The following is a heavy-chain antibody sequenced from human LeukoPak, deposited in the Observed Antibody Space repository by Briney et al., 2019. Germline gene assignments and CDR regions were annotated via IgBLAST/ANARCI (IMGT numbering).Heavy chain of an antibody. Sequence: SETLSLTCTVSGGSISSSSYYWAWIRQPPGKGLEWIANVYYNGDTYCNSSLYSRVTISADTSKNQFSLNLRSVTAADTAVYYCARLLSPGWFDPWGQGTLVTVSS. D-gene: IGHD2/OR15-2a*01. CDR1: GGSISSSSYY. J-gene: IGHJ5*02. CDR2: VYYNGDT. V-gene: IGHV4-39*01. CDR3: ARLLSPGWFDP.